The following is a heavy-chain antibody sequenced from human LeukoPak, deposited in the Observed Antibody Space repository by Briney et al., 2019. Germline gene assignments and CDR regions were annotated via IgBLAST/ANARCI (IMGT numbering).Heavy chain of an antibody. J-gene: IGHJ5*02. CDR1: GFTFSSYA. D-gene: IGHD2-2*01. V-gene: IGHV3-48*04. CDR2: ISSSGSTI. Sequence: GGSLRLSCAASGFTFSSYAMSWVRQAPGKGLEWVSYISSSGSTIYYADSVKGRFTISRDNAKNSLYLQMNSLRAEDTAVYYCAREYVPAARRDWFDPWGQGTLVTVSS. CDR3: AREYVPAARRDWFDP.